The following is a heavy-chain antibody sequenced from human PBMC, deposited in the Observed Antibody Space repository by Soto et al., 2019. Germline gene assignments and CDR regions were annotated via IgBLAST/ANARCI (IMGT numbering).Heavy chain of an antibody. CDR3: ARDPPTGTTLDWADS. J-gene: IGHJ4*02. D-gene: IGHD1-7*01. V-gene: IGHV3-21*01. CDR2: ISSSGSFM. Sequence: LRLSCAASGFSFSSDSMGWVRQAPGKGLEWVSSISSSGSFMNYADSVKGRFTISRDNAKNSLYLQMSGLKDEDTAVYYCARDPPTGTTLDWADSWGQGTLVTVSS. CDR1: GFSFSSDS.